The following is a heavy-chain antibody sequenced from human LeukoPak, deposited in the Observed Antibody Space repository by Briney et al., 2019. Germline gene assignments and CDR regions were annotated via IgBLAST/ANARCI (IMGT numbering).Heavy chain of an antibody. D-gene: IGHD3-3*01. J-gene: IGHJ4*02. CDR2: INHSGST. CDR1: GGSFSGYY. V-gene: IGHV4-34*01. Sequence: SETLSLTCAVYGGSFSGYYWSWIRQPPGKGLEWIGEINHSGSTNYNPSLKSRVTISVDTSKNQFSPKLSSVTAADTAVYYCARSRRTIFGVVITFFDYWGQGTLVTVSS. CDR3: ARSRRTIFGVVITFFDY.